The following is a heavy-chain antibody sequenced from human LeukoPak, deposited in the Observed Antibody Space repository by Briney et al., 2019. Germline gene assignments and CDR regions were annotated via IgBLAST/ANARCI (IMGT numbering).Heavy chain of an antibody. D-gene: IGHD6-19*01. CDR3: ARDLDRFSSGWYEGFGDY. J-gene: IGHJ4*02. CDR2: ISAYNGNT. V-gene: IGHV1-18*01. Sequence: ASVKVSCKASGYTFTSYGISWVRQAPGQGLEWMGWISAYNGNTNYAQKLQGRVTMTTDTSTSTAYMELRSLRSDDTAVYYCARDLDRFSSGWYEGFGDYWGQGTLVTVSS. CDR1: GYTFTSYG.